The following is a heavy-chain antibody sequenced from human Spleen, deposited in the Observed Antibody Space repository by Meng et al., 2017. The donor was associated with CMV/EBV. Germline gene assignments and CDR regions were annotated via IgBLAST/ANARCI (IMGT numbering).Heavy chain of an antibody. CDR3: ARDRAARAYYFDY. CDR1: GYPFTNYG. CDR2: ISTYNNNV. V-gene: IGHV1-18*01. Sequence: KASGYPFTNYGISWVRQAPGQGREWMGWISTYNNNVIYAQKLQDRVTMTTNTSTNTAYMELRGLRSDDTAVYYCARDRAARAYYFDYWGQGTLVTVSS. D-gene: IGHD2-15*01. J-gene: IGHJ4*02.